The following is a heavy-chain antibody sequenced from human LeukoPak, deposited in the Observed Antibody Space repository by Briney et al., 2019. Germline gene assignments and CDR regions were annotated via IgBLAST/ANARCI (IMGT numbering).Heavy chain of an antibody. Sequence: GGSLRLSCAASGFTFSNFGMHWVRHAPGKGLEWVAGISYDGSNKYYGDSVKGRFTISRDNAKNTLYLQMNSLRAEDTAVYFCLYGGYFQHWGQGTLVTVSS. CDR3: LYGGYFQH. J-gene: IGHJ1*01. CDR2: ISYDGSNK. CDR1: GFTFSNFG. V-gene: IGHV3-30*03. D-gene: IGHD3-16*01.